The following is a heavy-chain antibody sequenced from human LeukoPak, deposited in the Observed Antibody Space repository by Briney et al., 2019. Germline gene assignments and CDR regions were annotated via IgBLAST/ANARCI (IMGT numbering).Heavy chain of an antibody. V-gene: IGHV3-23*01. Sequence: GGSLRLSCAASGFTFSSYAMSWVRQAPGKGLEWVSGISGSGGSTFYADSVKGRFTISRDNSKNTLYLQMNSLRAEDTAVFYCARGDCSSTSCSSTPKNWFDPWGQGTLVSVSS. CDR3: ARGDCSSTSCSSTPKNWFDP. CDR1: GFTFSSYA. J-gene: IGHJ5*02. D-gene: IGHD2-2*01. CDR2: ISGSGGST.